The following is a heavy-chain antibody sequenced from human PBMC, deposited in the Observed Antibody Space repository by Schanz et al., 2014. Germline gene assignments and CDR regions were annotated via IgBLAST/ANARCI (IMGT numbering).Heavy chain of an antibody. D-gene: IGHD3-22*01. V-gene: IGHV3-30*04. CDR2: ISHDGMTK. J-gene: IGHJ3*02. CDR3: ARDYSGGGYDI. Sequence: QVQLVESGGGVVQPGRSLRLSCAASGFTISGSAMHWVRQAPGKGLEWVSIISHDGMTKYYTASVRGRFTISRDNSNNMVYLQMNSLRAEDTAVFFCARDYSGGGYDIWGQGTMVTVSS. CDR1: GFTISGSA.